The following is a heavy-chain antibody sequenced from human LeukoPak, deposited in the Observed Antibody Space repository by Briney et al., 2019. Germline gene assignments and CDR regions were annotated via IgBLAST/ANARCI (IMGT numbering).Heavy chain of an antibody. V-gene: IGHV3-21*01. Sequence: GGSLRLSCAASGFTVSSNYMNWVRQAPGKGLEWVSSISSSSSYIYYADSVKGRFTISRDNAKNSLYLQMNSLRAEDTAVYYCARGRYCSGGSCAFDYWGQGTLVTVSS. D-gene: IGHD2-15*01. CDR1: GFTVSSNY. J-gene: IGHJ4*02. CDR2: ISSSSSYI. CDR3: ARGRYCSGGSCAFDY.